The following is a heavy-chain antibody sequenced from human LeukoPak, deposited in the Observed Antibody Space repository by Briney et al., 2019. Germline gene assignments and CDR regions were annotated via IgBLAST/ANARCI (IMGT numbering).Heavy chain of an antibody. CDR2: IKQDGSEK. Sequence: GGSLRLSCAASGFTFSSYWMSWVRQAPGKGLEWVSNIKQDGSEKYYVDSVKARLTGSRDNAKSPLYLQIDNLRAEDTGMCYCSRVGGGGVWSGYRLDYWGQGTLVTVSS. V-gene: IGHV3-7*01. CDR1: GFTFSSYW. J-gene: IGHJ4*02. D-gene: IGHD3-3*01. CDR3: SRVGGGGVWSGYRLDY.